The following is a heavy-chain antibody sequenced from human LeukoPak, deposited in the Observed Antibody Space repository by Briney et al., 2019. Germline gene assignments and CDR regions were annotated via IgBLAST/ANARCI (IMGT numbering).Heavy chain of an antibody. J-gene: IGHJ4*02. D-gene: IGHD4-17*01. CDR2: ISNDGSNT. V-gene: IGHV3-74*03. Sequence: GGSLRLSCAVSGFTFSTYWMHWVRQAPGKGLVWVSRISNDGSNTKYADSVKGRFTISRDNAKNMLYLQMNSLRAEDTAVYYCARGLGDYGDYGFDYWGQGTLVTVSS. CDR1: GFTFSTYW. CDR3: ARGLGDYGDYGFDY.